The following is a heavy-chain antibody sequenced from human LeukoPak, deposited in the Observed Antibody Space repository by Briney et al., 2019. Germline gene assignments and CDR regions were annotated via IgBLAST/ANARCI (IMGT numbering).Heavy chain of an antibody. J-gene: IGHJ4*02. V-gene: IGHV6-1*01. Sequence: SQTLSLTCAISGDSVSSNSAAWNWIRQSPSRGLEWLGRTYYRSKWYNDYAVSVKSRITINPDTSKNQFSLQLNSVTPEDTAVYYCARGQKYRNGYTVTELGSGYFDYWGQGTLVTVSS. CDR1: GDSVSSNSAA. D-gene: IGHD5-18*01. CDR3: ARGQKYRNGYTVTELGSGYFDY. CDR2: TYYRSKWYN.